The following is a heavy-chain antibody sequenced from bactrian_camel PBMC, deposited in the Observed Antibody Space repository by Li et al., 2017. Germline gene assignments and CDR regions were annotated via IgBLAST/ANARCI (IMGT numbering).Heavy chain of an antibody. D-gene: IGHD2*01. CDR3: ATHTLALGGNCPATAFGY. V-gene: IGHV3S53*01. Sequence: HVQLVESGGGSVQAGGSLRLSCTASGYTTRSKCMGWFRQAPGKEREEVARIDGYGTRTYADSVKGRFTISRNNAKNTVYLQMTSLKPEDTAVYYCATHTLALGGNCPATAFGYRGQGTQVTVS. J-gene: IGHJ6*01. CDR2: IDGYGTR. CDR1: GYTTRSKC.